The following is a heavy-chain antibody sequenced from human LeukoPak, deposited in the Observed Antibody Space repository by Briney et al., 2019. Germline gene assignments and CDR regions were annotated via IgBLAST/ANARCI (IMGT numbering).Heavy chain of an antibody. Sequence: GGSLRLSCAASGFTFSSYAMSWVRQAPGKGLEWVSAISGSGGSTYYAASVKGRFTISRDNSKNTLYLKMNSLRAEDTAVYYCAKDLGRCDYYDSSVYSRFYYWGQGTLVTVSS. CDR3: AKDLGRCDYYDSSVYSRFYY. J-gene: IGHJ4*02. D-gene: IGHD3-22*01. V-gene: IGHV3-23*01. CDR1: GFTFSSYA. CDR2: ISGSGGST.